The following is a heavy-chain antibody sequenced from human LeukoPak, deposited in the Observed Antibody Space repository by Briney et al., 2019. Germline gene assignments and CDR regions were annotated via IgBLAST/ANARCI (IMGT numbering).Heavy chain of an antibody. Sequence: ASVKVSCKVSGYTLTELSMHWVRQAPGKGLEWMGGFDPEDGETIYAQKFQGRVTMTEDTSTDAAYMELSSPRSEDTAVYYCARVDDLRGDTGDWGQGTLVTVSS. CDR3: ARVDDLRGDTGD. D-gene: IGHD1-14*01. J-gene: IGHJ4*02. V-gene: IGHV1-24*01. CDR1: GYTLTELS. CDR2: FDPEDGET.